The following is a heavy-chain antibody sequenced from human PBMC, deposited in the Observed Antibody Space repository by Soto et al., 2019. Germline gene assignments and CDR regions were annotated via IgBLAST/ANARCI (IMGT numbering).Heavy chain of an antibody. CDR1: GFTLSSYS. D-gene: IGHD3-3*01. Sequence: GGSLRLSCAGSGFTLSSYSMNWVRQAPGKGLEWVSSISSSSSYIYYADSVKGRFTISRDNAKNSLYLQMNSLRAEDTAVYYCASGYDFWSGYPSGNFDYWGQGTLVTVSS. CDR3: ASGYDFWSGYPSGNFDY. V-gene: IGHV3-21*01. CDR2: ISSSSSYI. J-gene: IGHJ4*02.